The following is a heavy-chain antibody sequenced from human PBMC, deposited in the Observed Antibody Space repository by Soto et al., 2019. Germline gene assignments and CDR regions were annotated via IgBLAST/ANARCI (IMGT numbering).Heavy chain of an antibody. D-gene: IGHD6-13*01. CDR1: GYSFTSYW. Sequence: GESLKISCKGSGYSFTSYWISWVRQMPGKGLEWMGRIDPSDSYTNYSPSFQGHVTISADKSISTAYLQWSSLKASDTAMYYCARIAAAYYYYYGMDVWGQEITVSAS. CDR2: IDPSDSYT. J-gene: IGHJ6*02. CDR3: ARIAAAYYYYYGMDV. V-gene: IGHV5-10-1*01.